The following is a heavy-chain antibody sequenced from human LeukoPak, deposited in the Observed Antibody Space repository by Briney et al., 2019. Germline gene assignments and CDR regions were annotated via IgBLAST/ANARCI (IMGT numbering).Heavy chain of an antibody. D-gene: IGHD1-1*01. CDR2: INQGGST. V-gene: IGHV4-34*01. J-gene: IGHJ4*02. CDR3: AKVEGTPS. Sequence: SETLSLTCAVYGGSFSGYYWVWIRQPPGKGLEWIGEINQGGSTNYNPSLKSRVTVSLDTSKNQFSLRLSSVTAADTAVYYCAKVEGTPSWGQGTLVTVSS. CDR1: GGSFSGYY.